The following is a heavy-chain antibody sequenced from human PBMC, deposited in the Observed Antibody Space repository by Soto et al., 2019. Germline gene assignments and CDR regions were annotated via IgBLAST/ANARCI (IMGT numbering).Heavy chain of an antibody. CDR2: IIPYNGNT. J-gene: IGHJ5*02. Sequence: ASVKVSCTASGRTFTSYAISWLRQAPGQRLEWMGGIIPYNGNTNYAEKLQGRVTMTTDRSTSTAYMELRSLRSDDTAVYYCARLSARGDWFDPWGQGTLVTVSS. V-gene: IGHV1-18*01. CDR3: ARLSARGDWFDP. CDR1: GRTFTSYA. D-gene: IGHD3-10*01.